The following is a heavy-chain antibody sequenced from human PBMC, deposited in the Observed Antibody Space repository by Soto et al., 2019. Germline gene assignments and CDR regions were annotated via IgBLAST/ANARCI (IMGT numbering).Heavy chain of an antibody. D-gene: IGHD3-10*01. Sequence: SETLSLTCAVYDGSFSGFYCSWIRQPPEKWLEWIGEINHSGSTNYNPSLKSRVTISIDTSKNQFSLKLRSMLAADKAVYYCATGVTARGVRGMLDPWGQGTLVTVSS. CDR1: DGSFSGFY. J-gene: IGHJ5*02. CDR3: ATGVTARGVRGMLDP. CDR2: INHSGST. V-gene: IGHV4-34*01.